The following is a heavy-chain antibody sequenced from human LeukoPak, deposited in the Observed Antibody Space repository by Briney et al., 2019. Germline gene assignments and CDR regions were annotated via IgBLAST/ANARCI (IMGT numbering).Heavy chain of an antibody. Sequence: SETLSLTCTVSGGSISSGDYYWSWIRQPPGKGLEWIGYIYYSGSTYYNPSLKSRVTISVDTSKNQLSLKLSSVTAADTAVYYCARVLSSWVDYWGQGTLVTVSS. D-gene: IGHD6-13*01. CDR1: GGSISSGDYY. J-gene: IGHJ4*02. CDR2: IYYSGST. V-gene: IGHV4-30-4*08. CDR3: ARVLSSWVDY.